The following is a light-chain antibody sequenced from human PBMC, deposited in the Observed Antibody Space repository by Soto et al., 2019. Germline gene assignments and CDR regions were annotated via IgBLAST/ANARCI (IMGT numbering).Light chain of an antibody. J-gene: IGLJ2*01. CDR2: DVS. CDR3: CSYAVSYTLV. CDR1: SSDVGGYNY. V-gene: IGLV2-11*01. Sequence: QSALTQPRSVSGSPGQSVTISCTGTSSDVGGYNYVSWYQQHPGKAPKLMIYDVSKRPSGVPDRFSDSKSGNTASLTISGLQAEDEADYYCCSYAVSYTLVFGGGTKLTVL.